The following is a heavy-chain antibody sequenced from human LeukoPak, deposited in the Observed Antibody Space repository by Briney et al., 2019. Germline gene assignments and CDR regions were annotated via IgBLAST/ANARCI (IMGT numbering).Heavy chain of an antibody. CDR3: ARASFGRSSPLGFDY. V-gene: IGHV1-46*01. CDR1: GYTFTSYY. CDR2: INPSGGST. D-gene: IGHD6-6*01. J-gene: IGHJ4*02. Sequence: ASVKVSCKASGYTFTSYYMHWVRQAPGQGLEWMGIINPSGGSTSYAQKFQGRVTMTRDTSTSTVYMELSSLRSEDTAVYYCARASFGRSSPLGFDYWGQGTQVTVSS.